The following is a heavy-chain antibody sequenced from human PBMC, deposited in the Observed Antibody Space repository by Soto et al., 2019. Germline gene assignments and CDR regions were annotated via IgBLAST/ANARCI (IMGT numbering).Heavy chain of an antibody. V-gene: IGHV4-38-2*02. CDR3: ARDLNYGLYYFDY. CDR1: GYSISTGSY. Sequence: SETLSLTCTVSGYSISTGSYWGWIRQPPGKGLEWIGSMYFTGSTYYNPSLKSRVTISVDTSKDQLSLKLTSVTAADTAVYYCARDLNYGLYYFDYWGQGTLVTVSS. J-gene: IGHJ4*02. D-gene: IGHD3-10*01. CDR2: MYFTGST.